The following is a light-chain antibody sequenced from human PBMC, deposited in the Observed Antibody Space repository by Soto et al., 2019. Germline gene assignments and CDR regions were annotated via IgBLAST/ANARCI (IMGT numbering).Light chain of an antibody. CDR2: GAS. J-gene: IGKJ5*01. Sequence: EIVLTQSPGTLSLSPGERATLYCRASQSVSSSYLAWYQQKPGQAPRLLIYGASSRATGIPDRFSGSGSGTDFTLTISRLEPEDFAVYYCQQYGSPTAFGQGTRLE. V-gene: IGKV3-20*01. CDR3: QQYGSPTA. CDR1: QSVSSSY.